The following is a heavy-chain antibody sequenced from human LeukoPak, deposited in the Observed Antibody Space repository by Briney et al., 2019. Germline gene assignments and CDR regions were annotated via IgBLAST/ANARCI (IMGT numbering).Heavy chain of an antibody. Sequence: SETLSLTCAVSGGSIISSNYYWGWIRQPPGKGLEWIGNIYYTGSPYYSPSLDGRVTISLDTSANHFSLQLNSVTAADTAVYYCVRHDGRGGATMGAFDSWGQGSLVTVSS. CDR1: GGSIISSNYY. CDR2: IYYTGSP. D-gene: IGHD5-12*01. V-gene: IGHV4-39*01. CDR3: VRHDGRGGATMGAFDS. J-gene: IGHJ5*01.